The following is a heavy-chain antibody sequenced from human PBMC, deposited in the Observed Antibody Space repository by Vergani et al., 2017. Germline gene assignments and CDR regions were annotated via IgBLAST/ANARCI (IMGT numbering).Heavy chain of an antibody. CDR3: ASSGEELPQTGYYYYYMDV. D-gene: IGHD1-26*01. Sequence: QVQLVQSGAEVKKPGSSVKVSCMASGGTFSSYTISWVRQAPGQGLEWMGRIIPILGIANYAQKFQGRVTITADKSTSTAYMELSSLRSEDTAVYYCASSGEELPQTGYYYYYMDVWGKGTTVTVSS. J-gene: IGHJ6*03. CDR2: IIPILGIA. V-gene: IGHV1-69*02. CDR1: GGTFSSYT.